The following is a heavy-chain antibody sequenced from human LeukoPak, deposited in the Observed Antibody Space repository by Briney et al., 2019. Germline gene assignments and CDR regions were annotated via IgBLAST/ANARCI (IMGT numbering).Heavy chain of an antibody. V-gene: IGHV1-18*01. CDR3: ARGCYSMELRYFDWLLSYYYGMDV. CDR2: ISAYNGNT. Sequence: GASVKVSCKASGYTFTSYGISWVRQAPGQGLEWMGWISAYNGNTNYAQKLQGRVTMTTDTSTSTAYMELRSLRSDDTAVYYCARGCYSMELRYFDWLLSYYYGMDVWGQGTTVTVSS. CDR1: GYTFTSYG. D-gene: IGHD3-9*01. J-gene: IGHJ6*02.